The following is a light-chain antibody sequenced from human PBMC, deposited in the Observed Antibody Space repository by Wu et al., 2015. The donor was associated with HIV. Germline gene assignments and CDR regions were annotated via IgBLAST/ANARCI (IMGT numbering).Light chain of an antibody. Sequence: EIVMTQSPATLSVSPGERATLSCRASQSVSSSYLAWYQQKPGQAPRLLIYGASSRATGIPDRFSGSGSGTDFTLTISRLEPEDFAVYYCQQYGSSPPEITFGGGTKVEIK. J-gene: IGKJ4*01. V-gene: IGKV3-20*01. CDR3: QQYGSSPPEIT. CDR1: QSVSSSY. CDR2: GAS.